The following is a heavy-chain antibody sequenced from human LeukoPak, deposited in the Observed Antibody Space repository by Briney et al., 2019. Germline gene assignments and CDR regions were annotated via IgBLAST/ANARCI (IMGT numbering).Heavy chain of an antibody. CDR1: GGSISNSSYY. CDR3: ARQVEFSGWYNYFDY. D-gene: IGHD6-19*01. V-gene: IGHV4-39*01. CDR2: IYYSGST. Sequence: PSETLSLTCTVSGGSISNSSYYWGWIRQPPGKGLEWIGSIYYSGSTYYNPSLKSRVTISVDTSKNQFSLKLSSVTAADTAVYYCARQVEFSGWYNYFDYWGQGTLVTVSS. J-gene: IGHJ4*02.